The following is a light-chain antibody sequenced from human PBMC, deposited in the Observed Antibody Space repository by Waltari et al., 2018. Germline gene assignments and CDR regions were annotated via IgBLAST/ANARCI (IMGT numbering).Light chain of an antibody. Sequence: DIQVTQSPSSLFASVGDRVPIPCRTSQDITTYLNWYQHRPGKAPQLLIYAASDLQSGVPSRFSGSGSGTDFTLTIDSLQPADFATYYCLQTSTTPFVFGPGTRVDIK. CDR1: QDITTY. CDR2: AAS. J-gene: IGKJ3*01. V-gene: IGKV1-39*01. CDR3: LQTSTTPFV.